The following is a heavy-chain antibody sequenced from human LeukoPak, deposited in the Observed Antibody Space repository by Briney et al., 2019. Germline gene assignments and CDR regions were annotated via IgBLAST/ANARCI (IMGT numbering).Heavy chain of an antibody. Sequence: GGSLRLSCAASGFTFSNACMSWVRQAPGKGLEWDGRIKSNGDGGSTDYAAHGKCRFTISRDDSKNTLYLQMNSLKTEDTAVYYCTAGGTVPTGFDYWGQGTLVTVSS. J-gene: IGHJ4*02. CDR3: TAGGTVPTGFDY. CDR1: GFTFSNAC. D-gene: IGHD2-8*02. CDR2: IKSNGDGGST. V-gene: IGHV3-15*01.